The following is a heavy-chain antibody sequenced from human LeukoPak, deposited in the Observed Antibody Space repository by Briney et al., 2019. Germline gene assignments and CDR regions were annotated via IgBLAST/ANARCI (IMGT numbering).Heavy chain of an antibody. J-gene: IGHJ6*03. D-gene: IGHD1-1*01. CDR1: GYTFTSYG. CDR3: ARGRYAKTQGPRARDYYMDV. CDR2: MNPNSGNT. Sequence: ASVKVSCKASGYTFTSYGISWVRQATGQGLEWMGWMNPNSGNTGYAQKFQGRVTMTRNTSISTAYMELSSLRSEDTAVYYCARGRYAKTQGPRARDYYMDVWGKGTTVTVSS. V-gene: IGHV1-8*02.